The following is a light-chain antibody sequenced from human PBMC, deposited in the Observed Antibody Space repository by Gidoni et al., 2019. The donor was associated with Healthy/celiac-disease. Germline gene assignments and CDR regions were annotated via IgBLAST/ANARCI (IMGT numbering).Light chain of an antibody. J-gene: IGKJ3*01. V-gene: IGKV3-15*01. CDR1: QSVSSN. CDR2: GAS. CDR3: QQYNNWPPGFT. Sequence: EIVMPQSPAALSVSPGETATLSCRASQSVSSNLSWYQQRPGQAPRLLIYGASTRATGIPARFSGSGSGTEFTLTISSLQSEDFAVYYCQQYNNWPPGFTFGPGTKVDIK.